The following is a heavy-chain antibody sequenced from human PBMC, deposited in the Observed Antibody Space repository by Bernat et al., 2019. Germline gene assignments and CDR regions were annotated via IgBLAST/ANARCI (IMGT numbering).Heavy chain of an antibody. CDR2: IRSKAYGGTT. D-gene: IGHD2-8*02. CDR1: GFTFGDYA. Sequence: EVQLVESGGGLVQPGRSLRLSCTASGFTFGDYAMSWVRQAPGKGLEWVGFIRSKAYGGTTEYAASVKGRFTISRDDSKSIAYLQMNSLKTEDTAVYFCSTQAYYTGGVCYGFDYWGQGTLVTVSS. J-gene: IGHJ4*02. CDR3: STQAYYTGGVCYGFDY. V-gene: IGHV3-49*04.